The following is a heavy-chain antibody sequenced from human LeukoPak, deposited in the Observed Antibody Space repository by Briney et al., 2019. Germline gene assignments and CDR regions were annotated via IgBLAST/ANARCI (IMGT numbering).Heavy chain of an antibody. CDR1: GYTFTGYY. V-gene: IGHV1-2*02. CDR3: AISFMCSSTSCRDAFDI. J-gene: IGHJ3*02. Sequence: ASVKVSCEASGYTFTGYYMHWVRQAPGQGLEWMGWINPNSGGTNYAQKFQGRVTMTRDTSISTAYMELSRLRSDDTAVYYCAISFMCSSTSCRDAFDIWGQGTMVTVSS. D-gene: IGHD2-2*01. CDR2: INPNSGGT.